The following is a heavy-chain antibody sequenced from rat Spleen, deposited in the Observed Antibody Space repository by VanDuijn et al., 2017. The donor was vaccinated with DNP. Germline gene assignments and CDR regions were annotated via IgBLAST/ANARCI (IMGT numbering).Heavy chain of an antibody. Sequence: EVKLVESGGGRVQPGRSLKLSCAASGFNFNDYWMGWVRQAPGTGLEWIGEINKDSSTIKYNPSLKDKFTVSRDNAQNTQYLQMSKVGSEDTATYYCVRERSGVDYWGQGVTVTVSS. CDR3: VRERSGVDY. CDR2: INKDSSTI. CDR1: GFNFNDYW. J-gene: IGHJ2*01. D-gene: IGHD4-3*01. V-gene: IGHV4-2*01.